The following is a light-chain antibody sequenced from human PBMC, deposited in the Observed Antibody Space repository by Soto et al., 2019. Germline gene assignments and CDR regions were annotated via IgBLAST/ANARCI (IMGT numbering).Light chain of an antibody. J-gene: IGLJ1*01. CDR3: SSYTSISLYV. Sequence: QSVLTQPASVSGSPGQSITISCTGTNSDVGAYNYVSWYQQHPDKAPKLMIYDVNNRPSGVSNRFSGSKSGNTASLTISALQAEDEADYYCSSYTSISLYVFGTGTKVTVL. V-gene: IGLV2-14*01. CDR1: NSDVGAYNY. CDR2: DVN.